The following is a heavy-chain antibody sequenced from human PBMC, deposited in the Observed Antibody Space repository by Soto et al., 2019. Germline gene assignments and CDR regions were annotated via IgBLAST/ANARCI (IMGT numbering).Heavy chain of an antibody. CDR3: ARDVPDTSLFFYYYGMDV. CDR1: GYSFTSYG. J-gene: IGHJ6*02. V-gene: IGHV1-18*01. D-gene: IGHD2-21*01. Sequence: QVHLVQSGAEVRKPGASVKVSCKASGYSFTSYGISWVRQAPGQGLEWMGWISTDNGNTNYAHNLQGRVSMTIDPSTSTADMELWRLGSDDTAVYYCARDVPDTSLFFYYYGMDVWGQGTTVTVSS. CDR2: ISTDNGNT.